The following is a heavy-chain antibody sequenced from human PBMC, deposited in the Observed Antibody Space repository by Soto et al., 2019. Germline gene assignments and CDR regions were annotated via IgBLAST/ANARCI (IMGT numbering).Heavy chain of an antibody. D-gene: IGHD3-16*02. CDR2: ISGSGGST. Sequence: GGSLRLSCAASGFTFSSYAMSWVRQAPGKGLEWVSAISGSGGSTYYADSVKGRFTISRDNSKNTLYLQMNSLRAEDTAVYYCAKDIPESYDYIWGSYPQAKYFQHWGQGTLVTVSS. CDR1: GFTFSSYA. V-gene: IGHV3-23*01. J-gene: IGHJ1*01. CDR3: AKDIPESYDYIWGSYPQAKYFQH.